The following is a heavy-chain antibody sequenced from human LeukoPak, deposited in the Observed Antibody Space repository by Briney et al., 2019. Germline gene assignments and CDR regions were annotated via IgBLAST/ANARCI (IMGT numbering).Heavy chain of an antibody. CDR3: ARARVITHDFEY. V-gene: IGHV4-59*01. D-gene: IGHD4-17*01. J-gene: IGHJ4*02. Sequence: SETLSLTYTVSGGSISSYYWSWIRQPPGKGLEWIGYIYYSGSTNYNPSLKSRVTISVDTSKNQFSLKLSSVTAADTAVYYCARARVITHDFEYWGQGTLVTVSS. CDR1: GGSISSYY. CDR2: IYYSGST.